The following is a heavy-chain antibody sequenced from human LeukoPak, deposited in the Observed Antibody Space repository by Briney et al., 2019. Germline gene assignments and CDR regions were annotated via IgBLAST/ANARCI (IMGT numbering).Heavy chain of an antibody. CDR2: INPLFGTD. V-gene: IGHV1-69*06. Sequence: SVKVSCKASGGTFSSHFISWVRQAPGQGLEWMGGINPLFGTDHYAQKFQDRVTITADISTNTVYMELSNLRSEDTAMYYCARDEEGDCGGDCYNWFAPWGQGTLVTVSS. CDR1: GGTFSSHF. CDR3: ARDEEGDCGGDCYNWFAP. D-gene: IGHD2-21*02. J-gene: IGHJ5*02.